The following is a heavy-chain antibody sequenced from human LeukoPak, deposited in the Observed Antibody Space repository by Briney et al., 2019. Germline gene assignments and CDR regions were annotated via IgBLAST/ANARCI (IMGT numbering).Heavy chain of an antibody. D-gene: IGHD4-17*01. V-gene: IGHV4-59*01. CDR2: IYYSGST. Sequence: SETLSLTCTVSGGSISSYCWSWIRQPPGKGLEWIGYIYYSGSTNYNPSLKSRVTISVDTSKNQFPLKLSSVTAADTAVYYCASLYHDYGDSDAFDIWGQGTMVTVSS. J-gene: IGHJ3*02. CDR1: GGSISSYC. CDR3: ASLYHDYGDSDAFDI.